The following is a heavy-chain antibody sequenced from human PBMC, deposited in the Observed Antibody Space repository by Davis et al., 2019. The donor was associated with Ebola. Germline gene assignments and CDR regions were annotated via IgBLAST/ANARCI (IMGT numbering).Heavy chain of an antibody. Sequence: SETLSLTCTVSGASISDSSHYWGWVHQPPGKGLDWIVSSYYFGSTNYNPSLKSRVTISVDTSKNQFSLKLSSVTAADTAVYCCARHGIEGSSSWGYYYYYYGMDVWGQGTTVTVSS. CDR3: ARHGIEGSSSWGYYYYYYGMDV. CDR1: GASISDSSHY. V-gene: IGHV4-39*01. CDR2: SYYFGST. D-gene: IGHD6-6*01. J-gene: IGHJ6*02.